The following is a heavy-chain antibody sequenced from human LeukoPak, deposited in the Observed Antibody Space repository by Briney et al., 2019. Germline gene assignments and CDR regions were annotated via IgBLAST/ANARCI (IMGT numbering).Heavy chain of an antibody. CDR3: ASMAVAATPYNWFDP. CDR2: INAGNGNT. V-gene: IGHV1-3*01. Sequence: GESLKISCKGSGYSFTSYWIGWVRQAPGQRLEWMGWINAGNGNTKYSQKFQGRVTITRDTSASIAYMELSSLRSEDTAVYYCASMAVAATPYNWFDPWGQGTLVTVSS. J-gene: IGHJ5*02. CDR1: GYSFTSYW. D-gene: IGHD2-15*01.